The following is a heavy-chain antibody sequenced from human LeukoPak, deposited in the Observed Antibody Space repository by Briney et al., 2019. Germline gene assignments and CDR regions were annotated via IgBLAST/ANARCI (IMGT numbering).Heavy chain of an antibody. CDR2: IIPILGIA. J-gene: IGHJ3*02. V-gene: IGHV1-69*04. Sequence: WASVKVSCKASGGTFSSYAISWVRQAPGQGLEWMGRIIPILGIANYAQKFQGRVTITADKSTSTAYMELSSLRSEDTAVYYCARSRKRGSGGDAFDIWGQGTMVTVSS. CDR1: GGTFSSYA. CDR3: ARSRKRGSGGDAFDI. D-gene: IGHD3-16*01.